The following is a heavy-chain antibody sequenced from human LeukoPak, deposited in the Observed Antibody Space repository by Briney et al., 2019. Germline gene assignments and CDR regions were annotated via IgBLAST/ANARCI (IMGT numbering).Heavy chain of an antibody. D-gene: IGHD2-2*03. V-gene: IGHV1-2*02. CDR3: ARDGAYDVDIVVVPAAYKPGYY. CDR2: INPNSGGT. J-gene: IGHJ4*02. Sequence: ASVKVSCKASGYTFTGYYMHWVRQAPGQGLEWMGWINPNSGGTNYAQKFQGRVTMTRDTSISTAYMELSRLRSDDTAVYYCARDGAYDVDIVVVPAAYKPGYYWGQGTLVTVSS. CDR1: GYTFTGYY.